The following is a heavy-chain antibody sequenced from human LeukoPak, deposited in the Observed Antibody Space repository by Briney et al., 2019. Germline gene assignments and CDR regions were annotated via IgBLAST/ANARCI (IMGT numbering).Heavy chain of an antibody. CDR3: AKEFCSGGSCNLDY. CDR1: GFTFSDYY. J-gene: IGHJ4*02. Sequence: PGGSLRLSCAASGFTFSDYYMSWVRHAPGKGLEWVSYISSTSTYTNYADSVKGRFTISRDNAKNSLYLQMNSLRAEDTAVYYCAKEFCSGGSCNLDYWGQGTLVTVSS. D-gene: IGHD2-15*01. V-gene: IGHV3-11*05. CDR2: ISSTSTYT.